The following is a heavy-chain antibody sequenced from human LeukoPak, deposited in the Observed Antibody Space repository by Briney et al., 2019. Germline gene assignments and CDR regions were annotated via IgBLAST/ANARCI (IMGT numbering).Heavy chain of an antibody. CDR1: GFRFSSFW. CDR2: INQNGGVK. V-gene: IGHV3-7*01. D-gene: IGHD6-25*01. Sequence: RPGGSLRLSCAASGFRFSSFWMSWVRQAPGKGLDWVANINQNGGVKHYVESVEGRFTISRDNAKNSVYLQMASLRADDTAVYYCSTSDDAAGTCWGEGTLVTVSS. CDR3: STSDDAAGTC. J-gene: IGHJ4*02.